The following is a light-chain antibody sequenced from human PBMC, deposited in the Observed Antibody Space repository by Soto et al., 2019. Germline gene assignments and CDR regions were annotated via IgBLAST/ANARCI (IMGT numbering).Light chain of an antibody. CDR1: QNIDTS. V-gene: IGKV1-5*01. CDR3: QQYKTYAIT. Sequence: DIKLTQSPSTLSASLGDSVTITCRASQNIDTSLAWYQHKPGKAPKLLMFDVSNLESGVPSRFSGSGSGTEFTLTIFSLQPDDFAAYYCQQYKTYAITFGQGTRLEIK. J-gene: IGKJ5*01. CDR2: DVS.